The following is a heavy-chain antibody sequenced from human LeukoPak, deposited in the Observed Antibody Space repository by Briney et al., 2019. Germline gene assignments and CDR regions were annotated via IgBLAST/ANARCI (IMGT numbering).Heavy chain of an antibody. Sequence: ASVKVSCKASGYTFTGYYMHWVRQAPGQGLEWMGRINHNNGGTNYAQKFQGRVTMTRDTYISTAYMELSRLRSDDTAVYYCARDQGGSGSSNFDYWGQGTLVSVSS. CDR2: INHNNGGT. CDR3: ARDQGGSGSSNFDY. CDR1: GYTFTGYY. J-gene: IGHJ4*02. D-gene: IGHD3-10*01. V-gene: IGHV1-2*06.